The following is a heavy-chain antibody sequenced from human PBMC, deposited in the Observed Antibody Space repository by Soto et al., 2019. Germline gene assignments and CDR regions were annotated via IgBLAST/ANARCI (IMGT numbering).Heavy chain of an antibody. V-gene: IGHV3-23*01. Sequence: EVQLLESGGGLVQPGGSLRLSCAASGFTFNSYAMSWVRQAPGKGLEWVSAISGSGGSTYYADSVKGRFTISRDNSKNTLYLQMNSLRAEDTAVYYCAKVKDILTGYPDYWGQGTLVTVSS. D-gene: IGHD3-9*01. J-gene: IGHJ4*02. CDR2: ISGSGGST. CDR1: GFTFNSYA. CDR3: AKVKDILTGYPDY.